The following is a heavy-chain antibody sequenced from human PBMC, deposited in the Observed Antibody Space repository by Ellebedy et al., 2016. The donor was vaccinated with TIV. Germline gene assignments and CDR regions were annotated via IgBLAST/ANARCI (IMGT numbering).Heavy chain of an antibody. V-gene: IGHV5-10-1*01. CDR1: GYSFTSYW. J-gene: IGHJ4*02. CDR3: ASQKAGGHYYFDS. CDR2: IDPSDSYT. D-gene: IGHD3-10*01. Sequence: GESLKISCNGSGYSFTSYWISWVRQMPGKGLEWMGRIDPSDSYTNYSPSFQGHVTISADKSISTAYLQWSGLKASDSAMYFCASQKAGGHYYFDSWGQGTLVTVSS.